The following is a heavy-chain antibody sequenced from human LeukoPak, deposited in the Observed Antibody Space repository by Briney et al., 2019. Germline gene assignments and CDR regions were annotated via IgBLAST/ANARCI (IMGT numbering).Heavy chain of an antibody. J-gene: IGHJ4*02. CDR1: GYSFNSHR. D-gene: IGHD3-22*01. Sequence: GESLKISCQGSGYSFNSHRIGWVRQMPGKGLEWMGIFHPGDSESRYSPSFQGQVTMSADQTITTAYLQWNSLKASDTAMYFCARTIAFYYDSSSYMDFWGQGTLVTVSS. CDR2: FHPGDSES. CDR3: ARTIAFYYDSSSYMDF. V-gene: IGHV5-51*01.